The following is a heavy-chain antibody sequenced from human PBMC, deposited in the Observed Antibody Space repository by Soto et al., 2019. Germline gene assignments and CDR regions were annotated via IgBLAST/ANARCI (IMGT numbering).Heavy chain of an antibody. J-gene: IGHJ6*02. Sequence: SETLSLTCTVSGGSISSYYWSWIRQPPGKGLEWIGYIYYSGSTNYNPSLKSRVTISVDTSKNQFSLKLSSVTAADTAVYYCARAPRYFSSTSCNHLSGMDVWGQGTTVTVSS. CDR2: IYYSGST. V-gene: IGHV4-59*01. D-gene: IGHD2-2*01. CDR1: GGSISSYY. CDR3: ARAPRYFSSTSCNHLSGMDV.